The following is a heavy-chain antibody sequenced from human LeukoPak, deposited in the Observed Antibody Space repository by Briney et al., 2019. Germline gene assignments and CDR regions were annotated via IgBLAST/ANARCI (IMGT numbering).Heavy chain of an antibody. V-gene: IGHV1-18*01. D-gene: IGHD3-3*01. CDR2: ISAYNGNT. Sequence: ASVKVSCKASGYTFTSYGISWVRQAPGQGLEWMGWISAYNGNTNYAQKLQGRVTMTTDTSMSTAYMELRSLRSDDTAVYYCARDLRESGITIFGVVNHYYMDVWGKGTTVTVSS. J-gene: IGHJ6*03. CDR3: ARDLRESGITIFGVVNHYYMDV. CDR1: GYTFTSYG.